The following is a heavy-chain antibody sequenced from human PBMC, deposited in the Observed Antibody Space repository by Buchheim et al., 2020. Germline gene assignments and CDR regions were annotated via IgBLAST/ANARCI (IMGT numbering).Heavy chain of an antibody. CDR3: ARIPQTYYYDSSGYWGFDY. V-gene: IGHV2-70*15. CDR2: IDWDDDK. J-gene: IGHJ4*02. Sequence: QVTLRESGPALVKPTQTLTLTCTFSGFSPSTSGMCVSWIRQPPGKALEWLARIDWDDDKYYSTSLKTRLTISKDTSKNQVVLTMTNMDPVDTATYYCARIPQTYYYDSSGYWGFDYWGQGTL. D-gene: IGHD3-22*01. CDR1: GFSPSTSGMC.